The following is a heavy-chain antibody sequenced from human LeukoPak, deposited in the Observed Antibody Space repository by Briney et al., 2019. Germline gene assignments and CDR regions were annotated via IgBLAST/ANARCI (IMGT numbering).Heavy chain of an antibody. CDR2: ISGSGGST. CDR3: AKDMIVVVSNFDY. CDR1: GITVGSFS. J-gene: IGHJ4*02. D-gene: IGHD3-22*01. Sequence: PGGSLRLSCAGSGITVGSFSMSWVRQAPGKGLEWVSAISGSGGSTYYADSVKGRFTISRDNSKNTLYLQMNSLRAEDTAVYYCAKDMIVVVSNFDYWGQGTLVTVSS. V-gene: IGHV3-23*01.